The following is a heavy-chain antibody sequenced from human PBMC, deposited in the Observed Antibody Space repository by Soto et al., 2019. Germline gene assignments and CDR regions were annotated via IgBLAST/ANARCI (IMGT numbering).Heavy chain of an antibody. D-gene: IGHD2-8*01. V-gene: IGHV3-7*01. J-gene: IGHJ3*01. CDR3: ARDGRYCTWSDCKGDAFDL. Sequence: EVQLVDSGGGLVQPGGSLRLSCEASGFSFSIHWMTWVRQAPGKGLEWVANIKEVGTQRYYVDSVKGRFFISRDNAKNSLSLQMHSLTAEDTAMYYCARDGRYCTWSDCKGDAFDLWGQGTVVTVSS. CDR2: IKEVGTQR. CDR1: GFSFSIHW.